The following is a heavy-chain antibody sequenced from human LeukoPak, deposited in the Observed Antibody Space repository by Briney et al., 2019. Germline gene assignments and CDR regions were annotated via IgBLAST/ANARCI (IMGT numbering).Heavy chain of an antibody. D-gene: IGHD2-2*01. CDR3: AKYTGYQYYFDY. V-gene: IGHV3-30*18. CDR2: ISYDGSNK. J-gene: IGHJ4*02. Sequence: GGSLRLSCAASGFTFSSYGMHWVRQAPGKGLEWVAVISYDGSNKYYADSVKGRFTISRDNSKNTLYLQINSLRAEDTAVYYCAKYTGYQYYFDYWGQGTLVTVSS. CDR1: GFTFSSYG.